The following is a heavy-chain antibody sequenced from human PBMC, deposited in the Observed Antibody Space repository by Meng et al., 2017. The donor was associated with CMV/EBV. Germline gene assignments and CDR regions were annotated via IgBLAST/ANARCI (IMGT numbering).Heavy chain of an antibody. CDR3: TRQRSRVFDY. J-gene: IGHJ4*02. CDR2: IRSKANSYAT. D-gene: IGHD3-3*01. CDR1: GFTLSGSA. Sequence: SCAASGFTLSGSAMHWVRQASGKGLEWVGRIRSKANSYATAYAASVKGRFTISRDDSKNTAYLQMNSLKTEDTAVYYCTRQRSRVFDYWGQGTLVTVSS. V-gene: IGHV3-73*01.